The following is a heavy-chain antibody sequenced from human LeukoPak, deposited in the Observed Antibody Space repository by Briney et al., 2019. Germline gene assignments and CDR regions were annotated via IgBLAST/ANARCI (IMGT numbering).Heavy chain of an antibody. Sequence: ASVKVSCKASGYTLTGYYMHWVRQAPGQGLEWMGWINPNSGGTNYAQKFQGWVTMTRDTSISTAYMELSRLRSDDTAVYYCARASSYYYGSGSYEPYYYYGMDVWGQGTTVTVSS. D-gene: IGHD3-10*01. J-gene: IGHJ6*02. V-gene: IGHV1-2*04. CDR3: ARASSYYYGSGSYEPYYYYGMDV. CDR1: GYTLTGYY. CDR2: INPNSGGT.